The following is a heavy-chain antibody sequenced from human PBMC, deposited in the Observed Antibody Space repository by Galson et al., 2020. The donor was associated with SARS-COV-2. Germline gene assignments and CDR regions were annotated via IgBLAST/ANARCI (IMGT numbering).Heavy chain of an antibody. V-gene: IGHV3-15*01. CDR2: IKSKTDGRTT. J-gene: IGHJ5*02. Sequence: TGGSLRLPCAASGFTFSTSWMSWVRQAPGKGLEWVGRIKSKTDGRTTDYAAPVKGRYTIPRDDSKNTLYLKMNSLKTEDTAVYYCTTVNCVTYDDFWSGYWWFDPWGQGTLVTVSS. D-gene: IGHD3-3*01. CDR3: TTVNCVTYDDFWSGYWWFDP. CDR1: GFTFSTSW.